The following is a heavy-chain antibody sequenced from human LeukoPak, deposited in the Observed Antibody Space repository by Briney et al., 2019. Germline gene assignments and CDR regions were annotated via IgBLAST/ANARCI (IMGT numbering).Heavy chain of an antibody. D-gene: IGHD6-6*01. J-gene: IGHJ6*03. CDR1: GFTFGDYA. CDR3: TRDRGIAARSGIYYMDV. Sequence: GGSLRLSCTASGFTFGDYAMSWFRQAPGKGLEWVGFIRSKAYGGTTEYAASVKGRFTISRDDSKSIAYLQMNSLKTEDTAVYYCTRDRGIAARSGIYYMDVWGKGTTVTVSS. CDR2: IRSKAYGGTT. V-gene: IGHV3-49*03.